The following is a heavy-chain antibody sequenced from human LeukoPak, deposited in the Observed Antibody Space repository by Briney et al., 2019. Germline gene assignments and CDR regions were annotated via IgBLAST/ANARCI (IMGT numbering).Heavy chain of an antibody. Sequence: ASVKVSCKASGYTFTSFAVHWVRQAPGQRPEWMGWMNIGNGNTKYSQNIQGRITFIRDTSANTVYMELSSLTSEDTAVYYCARSAILDYYYGSGRFFDYWGQGSLVTVSS. D-gene: IGHD3-10*01. J-gene: IGHJ4*02. CDR3: ARSAILDYYYGSGRFFDY. V-gene: IGHV1-3*04. CDR1: GYTFTSFA. CDR2: MNIGNGNT.